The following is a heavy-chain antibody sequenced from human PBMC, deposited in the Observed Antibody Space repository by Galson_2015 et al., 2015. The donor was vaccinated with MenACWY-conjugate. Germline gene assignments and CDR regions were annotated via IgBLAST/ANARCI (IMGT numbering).Heavy chain of an antibody. D-gene: IGHD3-10*01. J-gene: IGHJ6*02. V-gene: IGHV3-53*01. Sequence: SLRLSCAASGLTVSSNYMSWVRQAPGKGLEWVSIIYSGGNTNYADSVKGRFTISRDNSKNTLYLQMSSLRAEDTAVYYCARDRRFSSRGVVTSSRMDVWGQGTTVTVSS. CDR2: IYSGGNT. CDR3: ARDRRFSSRGVVTSSRMDV. CDR1: GLTVSSNY.